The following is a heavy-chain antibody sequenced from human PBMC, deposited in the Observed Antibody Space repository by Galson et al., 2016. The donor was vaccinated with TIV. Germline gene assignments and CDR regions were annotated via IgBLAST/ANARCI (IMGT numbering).Heavy chain of an antibody. J-gene: IGHJ4*02. CDR1: GFSFSDYY. CDR2: IGSRGTAI. V-gene: IGHV3-11*04. D-gene: IGHD6-13*01. CDR3: ASQRPAYSSSWYHFDD. Sequence: SLRLSCAGSGFSFSDYYMSWIRQAPGKGLEWVSYIGSRGTAIYYADSVKGRFTISRDNAKNSLYLQMNGLRVEDSGVYFCASQRPAYSSSWYHFDDWGQGTPVTVSS.